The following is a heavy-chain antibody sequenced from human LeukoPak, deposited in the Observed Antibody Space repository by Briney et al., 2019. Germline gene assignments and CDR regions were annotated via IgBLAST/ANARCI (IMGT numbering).Heavy chain of an antibody. CDR3: ARGRASQTVFGV. Sequence: SETLSLTCTVSGDSISRSGDYWGWIRQPPGKGLEWIGSFYYSGSTYYNPSLKSRVTMSADTSKNQFSLKLSSVIAADTAVYYCARGRASQTVFGVWGQGTLVTVSS. CDR1: GDSISRSGDY. J-gene: IGHJ4*02. V-gene: IGHV4-39*01. CDR2: FYYSGST. D-gene: IGHD2-8*01.